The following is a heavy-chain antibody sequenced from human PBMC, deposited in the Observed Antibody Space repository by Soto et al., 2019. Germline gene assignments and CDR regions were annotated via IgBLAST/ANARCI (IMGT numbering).Heavy chain of an antibody. CDR3: ARDAPGKFSSSWSVFDY. D-gene: IGHD6-13*01. CDR1: GFTFSSYW. CDR2: IKQDGSEK. Sequence: GGSLRLSCAASGFTFSSYWMSWVRQAPGKGLEWVANIKQDGSEKYYVDSVKGRFTISRDNAKNSLYLQMNSLRAEDTAVYYCARDAPGKFSSSWSVFDYWGQGTLVTVSS. J-gene: IGHJ4*02. V-gene: IGHV3-7*01.